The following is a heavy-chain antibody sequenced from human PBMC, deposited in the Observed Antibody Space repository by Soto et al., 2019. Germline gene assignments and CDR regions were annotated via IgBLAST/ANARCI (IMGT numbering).Heavy chain of an antibody. CDR2: ICTGGTT. D-gene: IGHD4-4*01. CDR3: ARVGSKSFYYATDV. V-gene: IGHV4-4*09. Sequence: QLQESGPGLVKPSETLSFTCTVSGASISSFCWTWIRQPPGQGLEWIGYICTGGTTKYNPSLKSRVTMSVDTSKTQFSLKLTSVTAADTAVYYCARVGSKSFYYATDVWGQGTTVPVSS. CDR1: GASISSFC. J-gene: IGHJ6*02.